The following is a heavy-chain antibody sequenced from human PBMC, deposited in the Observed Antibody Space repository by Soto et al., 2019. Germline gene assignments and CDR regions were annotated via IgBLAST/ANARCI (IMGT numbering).Heavy chain of an antibody. D-gene: IGHD3-10*01. V-gene: IGHV1-69*01. CDR2: ITPILGTP. J-gene: IGHJ4*02. CDR1: GGAFSNFA. Sequence: QVQLEQSGAEMKKPGSSVKVSCKTSGGAFSNFAVSWVRQAPGQGLEWVGGITPILGTPSYAQKFQGRVTITADVSTTSAYMEITSLTSEDTALYYCVRGGSGSRGDYWGQGTLVTVSS. CDR3: VRGGSGSRGDY.